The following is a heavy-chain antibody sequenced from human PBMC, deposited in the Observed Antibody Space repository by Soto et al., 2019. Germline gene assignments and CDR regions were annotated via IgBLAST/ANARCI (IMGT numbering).Heavy chain of an antibody. CDR2: INDSGRT. Sequence: QVQLQESGPGLVKPSQTLSLTCTVAGGSISSGGYYWSWITKHPGNGLEWLGYINDSGRTYYNPSHKRRGNITVDTSKNQCSLQLSSVTAVATAVYDCERGRVVIAALVSYYYYGMDVWGQGTTVTVSS. J-gene: IGHJ6*02. CDR3: ERGRVVIAALVSYYYYGMDV. V-gene: IGHV4-31*03. CDR1: GGSISSGGYY. D-gene: IGHD2-15*01.